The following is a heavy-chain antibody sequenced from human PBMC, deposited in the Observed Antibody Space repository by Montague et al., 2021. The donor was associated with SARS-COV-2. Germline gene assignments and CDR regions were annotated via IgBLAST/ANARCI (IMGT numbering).Heavy chain of an antibody. CDR1: GGSISSYY. Sequence: SETLSLTCAVYGGSISSYYWSWIRQPPGKGLEWIGEINHSGSTNYNPSLKSRVTISVDTSKNQFSLKLSSVTAADTAVYYCARGGPVTTLYYYYGMDVWGRGTSVTVSS. CDR2: INHSGST. D-gene: IGHD3-10*02. J-gene: IGHJ6*02. V-gene: IGHV4-34*01. CDR3: ARGGPVTTLYYYYGMDV.